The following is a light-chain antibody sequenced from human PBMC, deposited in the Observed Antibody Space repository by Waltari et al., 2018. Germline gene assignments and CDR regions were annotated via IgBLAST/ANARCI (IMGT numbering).Light chain of an antibody. V-gene: IGKV3-15*01. CDR2: AAT. J-gene: IGKJ5*01. CDR3: QQYNDWPPIT. CDR1: QSITTN. Sequence: ERILTQSPATLSVSPGESATLSCRASQSITTNLAWYQQKPGQAPGLLIYAATTRATGVPARFSGSGFGTEFTLTISSLQSEDFADYYCQQYNDWPPITFGQGTRLEIK.